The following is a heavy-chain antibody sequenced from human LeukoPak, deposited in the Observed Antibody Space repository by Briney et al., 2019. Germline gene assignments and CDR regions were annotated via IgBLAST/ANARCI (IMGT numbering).Heavy chain of an antibody. CDR3: ASGYSYDDAFDI. Sequence: GGSLRLSCAAPGFTFSDYYMSWIRQAPGKGLEWVSYISSSGSTIYYADSVKGRFTISRDNAKNSLYLQMNSLRAEDTAVYYCASGYSYDDAFDIWGQGTMVTVSS. CDR1: GFTFSDYY. V-gene: IGHV3-11*01. CDR2: ISSSGSTI. D-gene: IGHD5-18*01. J-gene: IGHJ3*02.